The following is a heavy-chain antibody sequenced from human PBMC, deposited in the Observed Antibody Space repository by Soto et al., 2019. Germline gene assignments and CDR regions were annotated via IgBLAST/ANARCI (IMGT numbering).Heavy chain of an antibody. J-gene: IGHJ3*02. Sequence: GGSLRLSCAASGFTFSSYAMHWVRQAPGKGLEWVAVISYDGSNKYYADSVKGRFTISRDNSKNTLYLQMNSLRAEDTAVYYCARDRLTGDRNDAFDIWGQGTMVTVSS. CDR3: ARDRLTGDRNDAFDI. CDR2: ISYDGSNK. CDR1: GFTFSSYA. D-gene: IGHD7-27*01. V-gene: IGHV3-30*04.